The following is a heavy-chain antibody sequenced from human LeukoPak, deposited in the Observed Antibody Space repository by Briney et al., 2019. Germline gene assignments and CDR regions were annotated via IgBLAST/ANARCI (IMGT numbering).Heavy chain of an antibody. J-gene: IGHJ4*02. CDR1: GFTFSSYA. CDR2: ISGNGGST. V-gene: IGHV3-23*01. D-gene: IGHD2-15*01. CDR3: AKISGNCSGGSCYY. Sequence: GGSLRLPCAASGFTFSSYAMNWVRQAPGKGLEWVSAISGNGGSTYYADSVKGRFTISRDNSKNTLYLQMNSLRAEDTAVYYCAKISGNCSGGSCYYWGQGTLVTVSS.